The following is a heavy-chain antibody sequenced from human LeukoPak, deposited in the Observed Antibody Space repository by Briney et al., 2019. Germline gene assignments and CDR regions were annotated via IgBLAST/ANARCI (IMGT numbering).Heavy chain of an antibody. Sequence: GGSLRLSCAASGFTFSSYWMTWVRQAPGKGLEWVSYISSSSGTIYYADSVKGRFTISRDNAQNSLYLQMNSLRDDDTAVYYCATSGSYRFDYWGQGTLVTVSS. V-gene: IGHV3-48*02. D-gene: IGHD1-26*01. J-gene: IGHJ4*02. CDR2: ISSSSGTI. CDR3: ATSGSYRFDY. CDR1: GFTFSSYW.